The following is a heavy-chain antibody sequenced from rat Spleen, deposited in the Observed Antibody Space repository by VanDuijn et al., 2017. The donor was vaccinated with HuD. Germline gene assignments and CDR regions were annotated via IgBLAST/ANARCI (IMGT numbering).Heavy chain of an antibody. CDR2: IWTGGRT. CDR1: GFSLSSYN. CDR3: TRELGHYDGTYYLDY. V-gene: IGHV2-30*01. D-gene: IGHD1-12*02. J-gene: IGHJ2*01. Sequence: QVQLMESGPGLVQPSETLSLTCTVSGFSLSSYNVHWVRQPTGKGLEWMGVIWTGGRTAYDSALKSRLSITRDTSKSQVFLRMNSLQSEDTAIYYCTRELGHYDGTYYLDYWGQGVMVTVSS.